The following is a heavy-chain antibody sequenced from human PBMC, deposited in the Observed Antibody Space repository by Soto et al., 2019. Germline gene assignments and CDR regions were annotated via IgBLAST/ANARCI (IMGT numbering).Heavy chain of an antibody. V-gene: IGHV3-21*01. CDR3: ARDPGWGSWPPYDAFDI. CDR1: GFTFSSYS. J-gene: IGHJ3*02. D-gene: IGHD6-13*01. CDR2: ISSSSSYI. Sequence: GGSLRLSCAASGFTFSSYSMNWVRQAPGKGLEWVSSISSSSSYIYYADSVKGRFTISRDNAKNSLYLQMNSLRAEDTAVYYCARDPGWGSWPPYDAFDIWGQGTMVTVSS.